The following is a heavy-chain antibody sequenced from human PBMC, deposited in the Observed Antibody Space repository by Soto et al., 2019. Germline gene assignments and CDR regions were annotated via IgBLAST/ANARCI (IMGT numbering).Heavy chain of an antibody. CDR1: GYTFTSYG. V-gene: IGHV1-18*01. CDR2: ISAYNGST. J-gene: IGHJ2*01. Sequence: ASVKVSCKASGYTFTSYGISWVRQAPGQGLEWMGWISAYNGSTNYAQKLQGRVTMTTDTSTSTAYMELRSLRSDDTAVYYCARDPALPSPWYFDLWGRGTLVTVSS. CDR3: ARDPALPSPWYFDL.